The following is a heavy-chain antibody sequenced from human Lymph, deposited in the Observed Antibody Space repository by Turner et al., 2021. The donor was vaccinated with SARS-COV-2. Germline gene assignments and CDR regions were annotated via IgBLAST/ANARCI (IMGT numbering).Heavy chain of an antibody. Sequence: EVQLVESGGGLVKPGVSLRLSCAASGFTFSTYSMNWVRQAPGKGLEWISSSSSSSSYIYYADSVKGRFTISRDDAKNSLYLQMNSLRAEDTAVYDCARDIPTTADYFDYWGQGTLVTVSS. CDR1: GFTFSTYS. CDR3: ARDIPTTADYFDY. V-gene: IGHV3-21*01. J-gene: IGHJ4*02. D-gene: IGHD4-17*01. CDR2: SSSSSSYI.